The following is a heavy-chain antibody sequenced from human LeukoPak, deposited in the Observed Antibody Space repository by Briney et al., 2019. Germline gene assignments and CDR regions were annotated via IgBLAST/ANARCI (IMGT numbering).Heavy chain of an antibody. D-gene: IGHD2-2*01. Sequence: PGGSLRLSCAASGFTFSGYAMSWVREAPGKRVEWVSGISGGGGSTYYTDSVKGRYTISRDNSKDTLYRQMNRLSAEDTAVYYCAKDPGVGLLSGLRCLDYWGQGTLVTVSS. CDR3: AKDPGVGLLSGLRCLDY. J-gene: IGHJ4*02. CDR2: ISGGGGST. V-gene: IGHV3-23*01. CDR1: GFTFSGYA.